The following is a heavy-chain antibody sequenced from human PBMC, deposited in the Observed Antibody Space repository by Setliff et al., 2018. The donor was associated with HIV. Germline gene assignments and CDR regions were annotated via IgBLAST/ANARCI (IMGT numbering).Heavy chain of an antibody. D-gene: IGHD1-26*01. J-gene: IGHJ5*01. CDR2: IFYFGSV. V-gene: IGHV4-39*07. CDR3: VRELLGSGGTVPEVNFFDS. Sequence: LSLTCRVSGGSFNTRRTKWGWIRQSPGKGLEWIGSIFYFGSVTYNPSLKSRPLISIDKSKTQFSLNLRSVTAADTAVYYCVRELLGSGGTVPEVNFFDSWGQGTLVTVSS. CDR1: GGSFNTRRTK.